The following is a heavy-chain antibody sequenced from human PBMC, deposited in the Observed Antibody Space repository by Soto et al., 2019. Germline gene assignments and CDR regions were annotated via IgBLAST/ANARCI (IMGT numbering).Heavy chain of an antibody. J-gene: IGHJ6*02. V-gene: IGHV3-21*01. CDR2: ISSSSYI. D-gene: IGHD6-6*01. CDR1: GFTFSSYS. Sequence: GGSLRLSCAASGFTFSSYSMNWVRQAPGKGLEWVSSISSSSYIYYADSVKGRFTISRDNAKNSLYLQMNSLRAEDTAVYYCARPIAARLPGMDVWGQGTTVTVSS. CDR3: ARPIAARLPGMDV.